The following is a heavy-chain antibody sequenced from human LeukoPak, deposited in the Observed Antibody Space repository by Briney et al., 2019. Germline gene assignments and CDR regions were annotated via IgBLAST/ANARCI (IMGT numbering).Heavy chain of an antibody. V-gene: IGHV3-33*01. CDR1: GFTFSSYG. J-gene: IGHJ4*02. Sequence: GGSLRLSCAASGFTFSSYGMHWVRQAPGKGLEWVAAIWYDGSNKYYADSVKGRFTISRDNSKNTLYLQMNSLRAEDTAVYYCAAYSSGWYATPYYFDYWGQGTLVTVSS. CDR3: AAYSSGWYATPYYFDY. D-gene: IGHD6-19*01. CDR2: IWYDGSNK.